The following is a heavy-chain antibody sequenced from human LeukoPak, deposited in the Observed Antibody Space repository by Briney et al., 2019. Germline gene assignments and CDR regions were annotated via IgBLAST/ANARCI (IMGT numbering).Heavy chain of an antibody. D-gene: IGHD6-19*01. CDR3: ARDKGRYNSGWYRAATDY. CDR2: IKEDGSEK. J-gene: IGHJ4*02. V-gene: IGHV3-7*01. CDR1: GFTFSSYW. Sequence: PGGSLRLSCAASGFTFSSYWMSWVRQAPGKGLEWVANIKEDGSEKYYVDSVKGRFTISRDNAKNSLYLQMNSLRAEDTAVYYCARDKGRYNSGWYRAATDYWGQGTLVTVSS.